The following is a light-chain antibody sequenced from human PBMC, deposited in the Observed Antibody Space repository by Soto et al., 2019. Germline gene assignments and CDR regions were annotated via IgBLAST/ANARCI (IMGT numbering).Light chain of an antibody. Sequence: EIVLTQSPCTLSLSPGERATLSCRASQSVSSNYLAWYQQKPGQAPKVLIYRASSRATGIPDRFSGSGSGTDFTLTISSLEPEDFAVYYCQQYGSTPLTFGGGTKVEIK. CDR2: RAS. CDR1: QSVSSNY. V-gene: IGKV3-20*01. J-gene: IGKJ4*01. CDR3: QQYGSTPLT.